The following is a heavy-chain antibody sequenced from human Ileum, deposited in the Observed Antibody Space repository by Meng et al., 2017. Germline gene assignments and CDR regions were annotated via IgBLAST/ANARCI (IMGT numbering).Heavy chain of an antibody. J-gene: IGHJ4*02. CDR3: ARDHWGSLDY. CDR1: GASVTGSLCQ. Sequence: QVSAPESVTPTGTLSRICTTSGASVTGSLCQWAGNRQHPGKGLEWIGYASTNYNPTLKSRLTISLDTSKNQVSLKLTSVTAADTAVYYCARDHWGSLDYWGQGILVTVSS. D-gene: IGHD7-27*01. CDR2: AST. V-gene: IGHV4-61*01.